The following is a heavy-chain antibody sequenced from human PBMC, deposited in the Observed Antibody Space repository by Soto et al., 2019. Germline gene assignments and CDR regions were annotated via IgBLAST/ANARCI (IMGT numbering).Heavy chain of an antibody. V-gene: IGHV3-23*01. J-gene: IGHJ6*02. Sequence: GGSLRLSCAASGFTFSSYAMSWVRQAPGKGLEWVSAISGSGGSTYYADSVKGRFTISRDNSKNTLYLQMNSLRAEDTAVYYCAKDGRALRYFDWLFYYYGMDVWGQGTTVTVSS. CDR2: ISGSGGST. CDR3: AKDGRALRYFDWLFYYYGMDV. D-gene: IGHD3-9*01. CDR1: GFTFSSYA.